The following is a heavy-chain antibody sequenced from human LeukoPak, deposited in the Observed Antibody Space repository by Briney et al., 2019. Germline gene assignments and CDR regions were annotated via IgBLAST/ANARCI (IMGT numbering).Heavy chain of an antibody. CDR2: INHSGST. CDR3: ARKNSGWYFGYFDY. Sequence: SETLSLTCAVYGGSFSGYYWSGIRQPPGKGLEWIGEINHSGSTNYNPSLKSRVTISVDTSKNQFSLKLSSVTAADTAVYYCARKNSGWYFGYFDYWGQGTLVTVSS. D-gene: IGHD6-19*01. V-gene: IGHV4-34*01. J-gene: IGHJ4*02. CDR1: GGSFSGYY.